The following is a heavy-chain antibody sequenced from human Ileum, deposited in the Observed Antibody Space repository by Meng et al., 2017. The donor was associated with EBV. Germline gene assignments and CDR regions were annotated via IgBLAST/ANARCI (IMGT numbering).Heavy chain of an antibody. J-gene: IGHJ4*02. CDR1: GVSISSGYFH. CDR2: HSGST. Sequence: QGQLQESGPGLVKPYKTLSLTCAVSGVSISSGYFHWSWIRQPPGKGLEWIGHSGSTSYNPSLRSRVTISVDTSKNQFSLKVDSATAGDTAVYYCVSYAVGAGGMGYWGQGILVTVSS. CDR3: VSYAVGAGGMGY. V-gene: IGHV4-30-4*01. D-gene: IGHD1-26*01.